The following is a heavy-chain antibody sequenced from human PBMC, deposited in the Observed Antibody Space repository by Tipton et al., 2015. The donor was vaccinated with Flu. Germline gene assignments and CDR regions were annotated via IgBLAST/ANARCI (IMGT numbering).Heavy chain of an antibody. V-gene: IGHV1-18*01. CDR1: GYTFTSYG. CDR2: ISAYNGNT. CDR3: ARAIYTGGVWADEDWYFDL. Sequence: QSGAEVKKPGASVKVSCKASGYTFTSYGISWVRQAPGQGLEWMGWISAYNGNTNYAQKLQGRVTMTTDTSTSTAYMELRSLRSDDTAVYYCARAIYTGGVWADEDWYFDLWGRGTLVTVSS. J-gene: IGHJ2*01. D-gene: IGHD2-8*02.